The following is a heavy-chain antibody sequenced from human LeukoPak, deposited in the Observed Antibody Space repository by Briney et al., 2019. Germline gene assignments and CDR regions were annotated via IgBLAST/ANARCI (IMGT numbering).Heavy chain of an antibody. CDR2: IYYSGST. Sequence: SETLSLTCTVSGGSISSYYWSWIRQPPGKGLEWIGYIYYSGSTNCNPSLKSRVTISVDTSKNQFSLKLSSVTAADTAVYYCARDSFGELWFDPWGQGTLVTVSS. V-gene: IGHV4-59*01. D-gene: IGHD3-10*01. J-gene: IGHJ5*02. CDR3: ARDSFGELWFDP. CDR1: GGSISSYY.